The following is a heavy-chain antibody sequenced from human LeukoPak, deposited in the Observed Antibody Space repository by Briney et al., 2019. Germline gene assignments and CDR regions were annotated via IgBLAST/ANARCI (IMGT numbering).Heavy chain of an antibody. CDR1: GGSISSGDYY. Sequence: PSETLSLTCTVSGGSISSGDYYWSWIRQPPGKGLEWIAYMYCGGSTYYNPSLKSRVTMSADTSKNQLSLKLSPVTAADTAVYYCARPYYYDSRIDPWGQGILVTVSS. CDR2: MYCGGST. J-gene: IGHJ5*02. V-gene: IGHV4-30-4*01. D-gene: IGHD3-22*01. CDR3: ARPYYYDSRIDP.